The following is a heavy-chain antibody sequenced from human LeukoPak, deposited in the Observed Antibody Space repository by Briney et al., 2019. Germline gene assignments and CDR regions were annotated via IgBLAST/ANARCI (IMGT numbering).Heavy chain of an antibody. Sequence: SETLSLTCTVSGGSISSSSYYWGWIRQPPGKGLEWIGSIYYSGSTYYNPSLKSRVTISVDTSKNQFSLKLNSVTPEDTAVYYCARGYSWFDPWGQGTLVTVSS. CDR2: IYYSGST. CDR3: ARGYSWFDP. CDR1: GGSISSSSYY. V-gene: IGHV4-39*01. J-gene: IGHJ5*02.